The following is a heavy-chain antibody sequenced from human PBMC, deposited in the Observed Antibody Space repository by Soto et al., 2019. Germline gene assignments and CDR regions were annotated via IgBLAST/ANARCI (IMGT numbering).Heavy chain of an antibody. J-gene: IGHJ4*02. CDR1: GVSVSSGGYS. Sequence: SETLSLTCSVSGVSVSSGGYSWSWLRQLPGKGLEWIGDMSYGGNAYHNPSLKSRLSISVDTSKNHVSLNLTSVTAADTAIYFCARDGSIGATNPYFDYWGQGALVTVSS. V-gene: IGHV4-31*03. D-gene: IGHD3-10*01. CDR3: ARDGSIGATNPYFDY. CDR2: MSYGGNA.